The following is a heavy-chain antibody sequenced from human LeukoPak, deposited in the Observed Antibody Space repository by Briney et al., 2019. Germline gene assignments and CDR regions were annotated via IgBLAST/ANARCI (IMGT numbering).Heavy chain of an antibody. CDR1: GGSFSGYY. CDR2: INHSGSA. D-gene: IGHD6-19*01. Sequence: SETLSLTCAVYGGSFSGYYWSWIRQPPGKGLEWIGEINHSGSANYNPSLKSRVTISVDTSKNQFSLKLSSVTAADTAVYYCARHRQQWLLMGAGYYYYMDVWGKGTTVTVSS. J-gene: IGHJ6*03. V-gene: IGHV4-34*01. CDR3: ARHRQQWLLMGAGYYYYMDV.